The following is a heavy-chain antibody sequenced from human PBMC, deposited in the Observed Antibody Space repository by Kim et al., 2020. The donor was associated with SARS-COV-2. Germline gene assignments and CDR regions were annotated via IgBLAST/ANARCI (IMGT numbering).Heavy chain of an antibody. CDR3: ARGSSGSYPRAYDI. J-gene: IGHJ3*02. D-gene: IGHD1-26*01. V-gene: IGHV3-74*01. Sequence: ADSVKGRFTISRDNAKNTVYLQMTSLRAEDTAVYYCARGSSGSYPRAYDIWGQGTMVTVSS.